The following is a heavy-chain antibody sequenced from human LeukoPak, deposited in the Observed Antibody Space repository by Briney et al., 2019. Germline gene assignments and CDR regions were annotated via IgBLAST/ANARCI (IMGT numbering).Heavy chain of an antibody. CDR3: AKEDIVVVPAAISYYYYYYMDV. CDR2: ISSSGSTI. D-gene: IGHD2-2*01. CDR1: GFTFSSYE. Sequence: PGGSLRLSSAASGFTFSSYEMNWVRQAPGKGLEWVSYISSSGSTIYYADSVKGRFTISRDNSKNTLNLQMNSLRAEDTAVYYCAKEDIVVVPAAISYYYYYYMDVGGKGTTVTVSS. V-gene: IGHV3-48*03. J-gene: IGHJ6*03.